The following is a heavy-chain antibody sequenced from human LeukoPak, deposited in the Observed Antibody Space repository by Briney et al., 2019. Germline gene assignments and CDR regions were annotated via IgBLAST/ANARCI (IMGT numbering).Heavy chain of an antibody. V-gene: IGHV4-38-2*02. D-gene: IGHD3-9*01. CDR2: IYHSGST. J-gene: IGHJ3*01. CDR3: AREEGYDILTGYFSF. Sequence: PSETLSLTCAVSGYSISSGYCWGWIRQPPGKGLEWIGSIYHSGSTYYNPSLKSRVTISVDTSKNQFSLKLSSVTAADTAVYYCAREEGYDILTGYFSFWGQGTMVTVSS. CDR1: GYSISSGYC.